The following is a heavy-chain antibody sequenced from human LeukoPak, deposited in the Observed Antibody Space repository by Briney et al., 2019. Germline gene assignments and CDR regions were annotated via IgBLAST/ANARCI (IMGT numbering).Heavy chain of an antibody. D-gene: IGHD6-25*01. V-gene: IGHV1-18*01. CDR3: ARHASAHFDY. J-gene: IGHJ4*02. CDR1: GYTFTSYG. Sequence: GASVKVSCKASGYTFTSYGISWVRQAPGQGLEWMGWISAYNGNTNYAQKLQGRVTMTTDTSTSTAYMELRNLRSNDSSVYYCARHASAHFDYWGQGTLVTVSS. CDR2: ISAYNGNT.